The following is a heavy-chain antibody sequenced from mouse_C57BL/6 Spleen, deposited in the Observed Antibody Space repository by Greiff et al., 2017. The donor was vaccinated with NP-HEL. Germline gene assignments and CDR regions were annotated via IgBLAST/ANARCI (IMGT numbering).Heavy chain of an antibody. CDR1: GYTFTSYW. Sequence: QVQLKQPGAELVRPGSSVKLSCKASGYTFTSYWMHWVKQRPIQGLEWIGNIDPSDSETHYNQKFKDKATLTVDKSSSTAYMQLSSLTSEDSAVYYCARQLTGTGRYFDYWGQGTTLTVSS. CDR2: IDPSDSET. V-gene: IGHV1-52*01. CDR3: ARQLTGTGRYFDY. D-gene: IGHD4-1*01. J-gene: IGHJ2*01.